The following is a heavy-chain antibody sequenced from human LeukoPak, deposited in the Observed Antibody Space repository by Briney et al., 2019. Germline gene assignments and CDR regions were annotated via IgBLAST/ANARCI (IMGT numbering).Heavy chain of an antibody. J-gene: IGHJ6*02. CDR3: ARDNRYCSSTSCYAGVYYYYGMDV. Sequence: GGSLRLSCAASKFTFSSYSMNWVRQAPGKGLEWVSYISSGSSTIYYADSVKGRFTISRDNAKNSLYLQMNSLRAEDTAVYYCARDNRYCSSTSCYAGVYYYYGMDVWGQGTTVTVSS. V-gene: IGHV3-48*01. CDR1: KFTFSSYS. CDR2: ISSGSSTI. D-gene: IGHD2-2*01.